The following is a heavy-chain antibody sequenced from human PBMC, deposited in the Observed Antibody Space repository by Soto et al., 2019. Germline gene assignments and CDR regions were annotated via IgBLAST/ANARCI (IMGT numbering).Heavy chain of an antibody. J-gene: IGHJ3*02. D-gene: IGHD2-15*01. CDR2: ISDSGTST. Sequence: PGESLKISCAASGFTFSSYAMSWVRLAPGKGLEWVSGISDSGTSTYYRDSVKGRFTISRDNSKNTVYLQMNSLRAEDTALYYCAKAKTPHNAFDIWGQGTMVTVSS. CDR3: AKAKTPHNAFDI. CDR1: GFTFSSYA. V-gene: IGHV3-23*01.